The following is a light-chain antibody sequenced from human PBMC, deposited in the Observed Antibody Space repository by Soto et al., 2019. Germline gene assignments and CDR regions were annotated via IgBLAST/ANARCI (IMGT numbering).Light chain of an antibody. CDR3: QQYNSYLWT. CDR1: QSLTKW. Sequence: DIHMTQSPSTLSASVGDRVTITCRASQSLTKWLAWYQQKPGKAPKLLFYKASNLQSGVPSRFYASGSGTEFTLTISSLQPDDVATYYCQQYNSYLWTFGQGTKVEI. J-gene: IGKJ1*01. V-gene: IGKV1-5*03. CDR2: KAS.